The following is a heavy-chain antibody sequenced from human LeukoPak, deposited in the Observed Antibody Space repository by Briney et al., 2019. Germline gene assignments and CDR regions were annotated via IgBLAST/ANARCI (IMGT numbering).Heavy chain of an antibody. CDR2: IWYDGSNK. J-gene: IGHJ5*02. CDR1: GFTFSSYG. CDR3: AKDQCSSTSCYSLDP. Sequence: GRSLRLSCAASGFTFSSYGMHWVRQAPGKGLEWVAVIWYDGSNKYYADSVKGRFTISRDNSKNTLYLQMNSLGAEDTAVYYCAKDQCSSTSCYSLDPWGQGTLVTVSS. D-gene: IGHD2-2*02. V-gene: IGHV3-33*06.